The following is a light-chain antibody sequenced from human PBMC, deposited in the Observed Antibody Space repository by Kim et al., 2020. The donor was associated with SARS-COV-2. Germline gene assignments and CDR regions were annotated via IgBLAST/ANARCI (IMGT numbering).Light chain of an antibody. V-gene: IGLV3-21*04. CDR2: YDS. Sequence: SYELTRPPSVSVAPGKTARITCGGTSIGSKSVHWYQQKPGQAPVLVISYDSDRPSGIPERFSGSNSGNTATLTISRVGAGDEADYYCQVWDSSTDHRVLFGGGIQLTVL. CDR3: QVWDSSTDHRVL. J-gene: IGLJ3*02. CDR1: SIGSKS.